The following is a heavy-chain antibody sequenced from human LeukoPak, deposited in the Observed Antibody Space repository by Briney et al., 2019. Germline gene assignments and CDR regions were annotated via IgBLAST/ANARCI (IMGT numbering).Heavy chain of an antibody. D-gene: IGHD2-2*01. J-gene: IGHJ4*02. CDR2: INHSGST. V-gene: IGHV4-34*01. CDR1: GGSFSGYY. CDR3: ARGGSLWDIVVVPAAPAYYFDY. Sequence: SDTLSLTCAVYGGSFSGYYWSWIRQPPGKGLEWIGEINHSGSTNYSPSLKSRVTISVDTSKNQFSLKLSSVTAADTAVYYCARGGSLWDIVVVPAAPAYYFDYWGQGTLVTVSS.